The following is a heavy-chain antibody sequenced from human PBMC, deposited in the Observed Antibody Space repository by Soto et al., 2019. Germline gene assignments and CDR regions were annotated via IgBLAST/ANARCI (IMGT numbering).Heavy chain of an antibody. CDR3: ARAGSRWPYYFDY. V-gene: IGHV3-23*01. Sequence: GGSLRLSCAATGFTFSSYGMSWVRQAPGKGLEWVSGISGSGVSTYYADSVKGRFTISRDNSKNTLFLQMNRLRAEDTAVYFCARAGSRWPYYFDYWGQGTLVTVSS. CDR2: ISGSGVST. CDR1: GFTFSSYG. D-gene: IGHD6-13*01. J-gene: IGHJ4*02.